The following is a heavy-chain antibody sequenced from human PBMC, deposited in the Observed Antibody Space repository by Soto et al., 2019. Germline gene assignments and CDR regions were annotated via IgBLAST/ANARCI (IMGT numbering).Heavy chain of an antibody. CDR3: ASKDGGGFDP. J-gene: IGHJ5*01. D-gene: IGHD3-16*01. Sequence: GGSLRLSCAASGFTFSSYWMNWVRQAPGKGLEWVANIKHDGSEKYYVDSVKGRFTISRDNAKNSLYLQMNSLRAEDTAVNYGASKDGGGFDPWGQGTLVTVSS. CDR2: IKHDGSEK. V-gene: IGHV3-7*01. CDR1: GFTFSSYW.